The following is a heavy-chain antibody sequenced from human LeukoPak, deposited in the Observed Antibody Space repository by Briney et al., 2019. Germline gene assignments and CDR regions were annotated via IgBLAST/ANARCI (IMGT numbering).Heavy chain of an antibody. CDR2: INHSGTT. V-gene: IGHV4-34*01. CDR3: ASSRGYSSSLWYYYMDV. J-gene: IGHJ6*03. CDR1: GGTFSGYY. D-gene: IGHD6-13*01. Sequence: SETLSLTCAVYGGTFSGYYWSWIRQPPGKGLEWVGEINHSGTTNYNPSLKSRVTISIDTSKNQFSLKLSSVTAADTGVYYCASSRGYSSSLWYYYMDVWGKGTTVTVSS.